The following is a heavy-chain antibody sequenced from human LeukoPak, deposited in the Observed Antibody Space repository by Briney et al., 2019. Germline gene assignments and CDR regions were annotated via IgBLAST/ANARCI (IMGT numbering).Heavy chain of an antibody. CDR3: ARHRGSSSLFDY. V-gene: IGHV4-39*01. CDR1: GGSISSSDYY. J-gene: IGHJ4*02. D-gene: IGHD6-6*01. CDR2: IYYSGST. Sequence: SETLALTCTVSGGSISSSDYYWDWIRQPPGMGLEYIGSIYYSGSTYYNPSLKSRVTISVDTSKNQFSLKLSSVTAADTAVYYCARHRGSSSLFDYWGQGTLVTVSS.